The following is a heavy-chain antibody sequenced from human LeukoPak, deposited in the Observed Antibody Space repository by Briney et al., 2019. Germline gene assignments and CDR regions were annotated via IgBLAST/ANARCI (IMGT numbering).Heavy chain of an antibody. CDR1: GFSLRTSGVG. V-gene: IGHV2-5*02. J-gene: IGHJ4*02. CDR2: IYWDDDK. D-gene: IGHD5-18*01. CDR3: AHLKLGYGYWDY. Sequence: SGPTLVKPTQTLTLTCTFSGFSLRTSGVGVGWIRQPPGKALEWLALIYWDDDKRYSPSLKSRLTITKDTSKNQVVLTMTNMNPVDTATYYCAHLKLGYGYWDYWGQGTLVTVSS.